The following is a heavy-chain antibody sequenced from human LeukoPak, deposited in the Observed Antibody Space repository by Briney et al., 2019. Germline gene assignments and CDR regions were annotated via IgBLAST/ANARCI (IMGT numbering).Heavy chain of an antibody. CDR3: ARDRPGVSDWFDP. CDR2: INPNSGGT. Sequence: GASVKVSCKASGYTFTGYYMHWVRQAPGQGLEWMGWINPNSGGTNYAQKLQGRVTMTTDTSTSTAYMELRSLRSDDTAVYYCARDRPGVSDWFDPWGQGTLVTVSS. V-gene: IGHV1-2*02. CDR1: GYTFTGYY. J-gene: IGHJ5*02. D-gene: IGHD6-13*01.